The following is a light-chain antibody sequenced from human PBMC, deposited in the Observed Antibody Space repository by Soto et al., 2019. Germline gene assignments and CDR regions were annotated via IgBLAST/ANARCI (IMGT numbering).Light chain of an antibody. J-gene: IGKJ1*01. CDR3: QQYTNTNNPWM. CDR1: QTISTW. Sequence: EIQVTQSPPTLSASVGDRVTITCRSSQTISTWMAWYQQKPGKAPKLLVYDASTLQSGVASRFSGSGSGTEFTLIISGLQPDDSATYYCQQYTNTNNPWMFGQGTKVDIK. CDR2: DAS. V-gene: IGKV1-5*01.